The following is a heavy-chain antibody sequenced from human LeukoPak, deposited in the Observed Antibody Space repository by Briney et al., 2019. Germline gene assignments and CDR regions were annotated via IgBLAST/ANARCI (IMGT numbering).Heavy chain of an antibody. CDR1: GFTFSSYG. Sequence: GGSLRLSCAASGFTFSSYGMSWVRQAPGKGLEWVSALSGGGGSIYYADSVKGRFTISRDNSKTTLYLQMNSLRAEDTAVYYCAKVSGYCSNGVCYTHDYWGQGTLVTVSS. CDR2: LSGGGGSI. CDR3: AKVSGYCSNGVCYTHDY. D-gene: IGHD2-8*01. V-gene: IGHV3-23*01. J-gene: IGHJ4*02.